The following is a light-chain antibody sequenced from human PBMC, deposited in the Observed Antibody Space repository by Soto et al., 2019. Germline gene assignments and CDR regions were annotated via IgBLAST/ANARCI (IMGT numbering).Light chain of an antibody. V-gene: IGLV2-14*01. CDR1: SSDVGGYNY. CDR2: DVS. J-gene: IGLJ3*02. CDR3: SSYTSCSTLGV. Sequence: QSALTQPASVSGSPGQSITISCTGTSSDVGGYNYVSWYQQHPGKAPKLMIYDVSNRPSGVSNRFSGSKSGNTAYLTISGLQAEDEADYYCSSYTSCSTLGVFGGGTKLTVL.